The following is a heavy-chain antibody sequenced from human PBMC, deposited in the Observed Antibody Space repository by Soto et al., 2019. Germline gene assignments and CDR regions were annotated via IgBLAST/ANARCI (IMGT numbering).Heavy chain of an antibody. J-gene: IGHJ3*02. Sequence: QVQLVESGGGVVQPGQSLRLSCAASGFSVSNYGMHWVRQAPGKGLEWVAVVWKDGNTKHYGDFVKGRFTISRDNSKNTLELQMSSLRGEDTAVYYCTRGEACTDEAFDIWGQGTMVTVSS. V-gene: IGHV3-33*01. CDR1: GFSVSNYG. CDR3: TRGEACTDEAFDI. CDR2: VWKDGNTK.